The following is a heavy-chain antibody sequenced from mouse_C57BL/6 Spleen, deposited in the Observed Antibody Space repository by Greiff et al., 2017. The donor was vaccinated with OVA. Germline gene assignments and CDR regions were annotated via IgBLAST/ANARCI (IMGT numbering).Heavy chain of an antibody. CDR3: ARHWYYDGYYVYAMDY. Sequence: EVKLVESGGGLVKPGGSLKLSCAASGFTFSSYTMSWVRQTPEKRLEWVATISGGGGNTYYPDSVKGRFTISRDNAKNTLYLQMSSLRSEDTALYYCARHWYYDGYYVYAMDYWGQGTSVTVSA. D-gene: IGHD2-3*01. J-gene: IGHJ4*01. CDR1: GFTFSSYT. CDR2: ISGGGGNT. V-gene: IGHV5-9*01.